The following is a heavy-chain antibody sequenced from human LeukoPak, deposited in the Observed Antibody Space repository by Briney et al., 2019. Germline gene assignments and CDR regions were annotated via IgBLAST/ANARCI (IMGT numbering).Heavy chain of an antibody. CDR2: IIPIFGTA. V-gene: IGHV1-69*05. Sequence: SVKVSCKASGGTFSSYATSWVRQAPGQGLEWMGGIIPIFGTANYAQKFQGRVTITTDESTSTAYMELSSLRSEDTAVYYCARAGFIYYDSSGYYYYYYYMDVWGKGTTVTVSS. J-gene: IGHJ6*03. CDR1: GGTFSSYA. D-gene: IGHD3-22*01. CDR3: ARAGFIYYDSSGYYYYYYYMDV.